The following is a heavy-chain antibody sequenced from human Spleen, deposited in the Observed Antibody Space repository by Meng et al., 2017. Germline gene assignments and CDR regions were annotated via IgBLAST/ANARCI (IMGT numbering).Heavy chain of an antibody. CDR2: ISWNSGNI. J-gene: IGHJ4*02. V-gene: IGHV3-9*01. Sequence: SLKISCAASGFTFSSYAMNWVRQAPGKGLEWVSGISWNSGNIGYEDSVKGRFTISRDNAKNSLYLQMNSLRAEDTALYYCAKVEYKSGAYYFDHWGQGTLVTVSS. D-gene: IGHD3-10*01. CDR3: AKVEYKSGAYYFDH. CDR1: GFTFSSYA.